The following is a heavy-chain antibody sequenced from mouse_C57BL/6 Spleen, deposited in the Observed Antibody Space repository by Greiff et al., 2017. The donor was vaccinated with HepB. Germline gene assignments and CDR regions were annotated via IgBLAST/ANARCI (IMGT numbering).Heavy chain of an antibody. CDR1: GYTFTSYG. D-gene: IGHD1-1*01. J-gene: IGHJ4*01. CDR2: IYPRSGNT. Sequence: VQLQQSGAELARPGASVKLSCKASGYTFTSYGISWVKQRTGQGLEWIGEIYPRSGNTYYNEKFKGKATLTADKSSSTAYMEHRSLTSEDSAVYFCASGIITTVDYYAMDYGGQGTSVTVSS. V-gene: IGHV1-81*01. CDR3: ASGIITTVDYYAMDY.